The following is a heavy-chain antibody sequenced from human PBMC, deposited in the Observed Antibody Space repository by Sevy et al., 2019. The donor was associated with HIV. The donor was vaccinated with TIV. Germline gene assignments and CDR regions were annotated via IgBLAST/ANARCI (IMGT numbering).Heavy chain of an antibody. Sequence: GGSLRLSCAASGFTFSSYAMSWVRQAPGKGLEWVSAINGSGGSTYYADSVKGRFTISRDKSKNTLYLQMNSLRAEDTAVYYCVRFRYHDAFDNWGQGTMVTVSS. V-gene: IGHV3-23*01. CDR1: GFTFSSYA. CDR3: VRFRYHDAFDN. D-gene: IGHD3-16*01. CDR2: INGSGGST. J-gene: IGHJ3*02.